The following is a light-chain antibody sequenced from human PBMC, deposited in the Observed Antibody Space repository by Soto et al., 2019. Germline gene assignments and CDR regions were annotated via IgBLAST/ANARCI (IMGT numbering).Light chain of an antibody. V-gene: IGLV2-14*01. J-gene: IGLJ3*02. CDR2: EVS. CDR1: SSDVGGYNY. CDR3: TSFTNSYTWV. Sequence: QSALTQPASVSGSPGQSITISCTGTSSDVGGYNYVSWFQQHPGKVPKLMIYEVSHRPSGVSDRFSGSKSGSTASLTISGLQAEDEADYYCTSFTNSYTWVFGGGTQLTVL.